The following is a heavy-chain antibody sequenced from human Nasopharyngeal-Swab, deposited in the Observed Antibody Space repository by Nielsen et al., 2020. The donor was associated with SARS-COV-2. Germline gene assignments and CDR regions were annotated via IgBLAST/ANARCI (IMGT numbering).Heavy chain of an antibody. CDR3: AKDFHPLLIAVAATRGCYFDY. V-gene: IGHV3-48*01. D-gene: IGHD6-19*01. Sequence: VRQAPGKGLEWVSYISSSSSTIYYADSVKGRFTISRDNSKNTLYLQMNSLRAEDTAVYYCAKDFHPLLIAVAATRGCYFDYWGQGTLVTVSS. J-gene: IGHJ4*02. CDR2: ISSSSSTI.